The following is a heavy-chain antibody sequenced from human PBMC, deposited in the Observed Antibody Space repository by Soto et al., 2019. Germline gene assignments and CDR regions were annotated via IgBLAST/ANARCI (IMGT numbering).Heavy chain of an antibody. J-gene: IGHJ4*02. CDR1: GFTFSAYA. CDR3: AELGLEGQWLPYN. CDR2: ISGSGGST. V-gene: IGHV3-23*01. D-gene: IGHD6-19*01. Sequence: EVQLLESGGGLVQPGGSLRLSCAASGFTFSAYAMTWVRQAPGKGLEWVAAISGSGGSTYYANSVKGRFTISRDNSKNTLYLQMNSLRADDTAVSYCAELGLEGQWLPYNWGQGTLVTVSS.